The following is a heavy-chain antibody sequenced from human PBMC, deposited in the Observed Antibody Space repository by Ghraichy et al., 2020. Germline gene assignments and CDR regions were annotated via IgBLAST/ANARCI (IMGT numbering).Heavy chain of an antibody. CDR2: ISAYTSNT. J-gene: IGHJ6*02. CDR1: GYTFSNYG. CDR3: ARFGQAQQLRNNYDNGMDV. Sequence: ASVKVSCKASGYTFSNYGISWVRQAPGQGLEWMGWISAYTSNTKYAQTLQDRVTMTTDTSTNTAHMELRRLRFDDTGVYFCARFGQAQQLRNNYDNGMDVWGHGTTVTVS. D-gene: IGHD3-10*01. V-gene: IGHV1-18*01.